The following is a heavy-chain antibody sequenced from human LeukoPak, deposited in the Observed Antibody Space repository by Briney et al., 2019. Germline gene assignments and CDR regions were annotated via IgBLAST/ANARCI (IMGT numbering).Heavy chain of an antibody. CDR3: AREGYSSGWYDY. J-gene: IGHJ4*02. CDR1: GFTFSSYE. Sequence: GGSLRLSCAASGFTFSSYEMNWVRQAPGKGLEWASYISSSGSTIYYADSVKGRFTISRDNAKNSLYLQMNSLRAEDTAVYYCAREGYSSGWYDYWGQGTLVTVSS. V-gene: IGHV3-48*03. D-gene: IGHD6-19*01. CDR2: ISSSGSTI.